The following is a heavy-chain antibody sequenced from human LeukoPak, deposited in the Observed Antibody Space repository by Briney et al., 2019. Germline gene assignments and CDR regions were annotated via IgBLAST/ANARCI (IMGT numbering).Heavy chain of an antibody. Sequence: SVKVSCKASGGTFSSYAISWVRQAPGQGLEWMGGIIPIFGTANYAQKFQGRVTITADESTSTAYMELSSLRSEDTAVYYCARDPDYYDSSGFEYPHDAFDIWGQGTMVTVSP. CDR1: GGTFSSYA. D-gene: IGHD3-22*01. V-gene: IGHV1-69*01. CDR2: IIPIFGTA. CDR3: ARDPDYYDSSGFEYPHDAFDI. J-gene: IGHJ3*02.